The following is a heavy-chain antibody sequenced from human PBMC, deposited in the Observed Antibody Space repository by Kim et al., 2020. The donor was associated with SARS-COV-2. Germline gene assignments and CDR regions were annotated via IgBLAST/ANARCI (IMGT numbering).Heavy chain of an antibody. D-gene: IGHD6-25*01. CDR2: IGVSGST. Sequence: GGSLRLSCTASGFTFSNSGMAWVRQAPGKGKEWVSAIGVSGSTFYPDSVRGRFIISRDNSENTLYLQMNSLRVEDTAIYYFAKERGGSGWGGYHEYWGQG. CDR1: GFTFSNSG. V-gene: IGHV3-23*01. CDR3: AKERGGSGWGGYHEY. J-gene: IGHJ4*02.